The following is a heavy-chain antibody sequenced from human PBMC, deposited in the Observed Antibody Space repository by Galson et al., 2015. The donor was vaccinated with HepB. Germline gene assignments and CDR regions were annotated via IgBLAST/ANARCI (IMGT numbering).Heavy chain of an antibody. V-gene: IGHV3-48*01. Sequence: SLRLSCAASGFTFDSYSMNWVRQAPGKGLEWVSYIFRSSGFTNYADSVKGRFTISRDNAKNSLFLQMNSLRAEDTAVYYCARIYSLHMDVWGKGTTVTVSS. CDR3: ARIYSLHMDV. D-gene: IGHD2-15*01. CDR2: IFRSSGFT. J-gene: IGHJ6*03. CDR1: GFTFDSYS.